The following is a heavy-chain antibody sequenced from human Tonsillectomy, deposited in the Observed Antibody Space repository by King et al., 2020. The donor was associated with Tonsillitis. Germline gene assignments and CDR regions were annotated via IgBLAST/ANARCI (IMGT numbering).Heavy chain of an antibody. J-gene: IGHJ1*01. D-gene: IGHD3-3*01. CDR1: GYTFTGYY. Sequence: VQLVQSGAEVKKPGASVKVSCKASGYTFTGYYMHWVRQAPGQGLEWMGGINPNSGGTNYAQKFQGRVTMTRDTSISTAYMELSRLRSDDTAVYYCAKSRNYDFWSGPTEYFQHWGQGTLVTVSS. CDR2: INPNSGGT. V-gene: IGHV1-2*02. CDR3: AKSRNYDFWSGPTEYFQH.